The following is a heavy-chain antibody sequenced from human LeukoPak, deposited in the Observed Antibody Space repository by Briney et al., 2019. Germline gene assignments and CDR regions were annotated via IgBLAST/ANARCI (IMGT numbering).Heavy chain of an antibody. V-gene: IGHV4-38-2*01. CDR2: IYHSGST. CDR3: ARLGSGGEGY. D-gene: IGHD4-17*01. J-gene: IGHJ4*02. CDR1: DYSISSGYY. Sequence: SETLSLTCAVSDYSISSGYYWGWIRQPPGKGLEWIGNIYHSGSTYYNPSLKSRVTISVDTSKNQFSLKLSSVTAADTAVYYCARLGSGGEGYWGQGTLVTVSS.